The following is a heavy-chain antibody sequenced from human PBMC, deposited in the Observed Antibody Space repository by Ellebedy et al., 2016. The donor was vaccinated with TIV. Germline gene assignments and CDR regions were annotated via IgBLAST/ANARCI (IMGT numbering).Heavy chain of an antibody. CDR1: GITFSSYW. D-gene: IGHD3-3*02. CDR2: VNQDGSGK. J-gene: IGHJ4*02. V-gene: IGHV3-7*04. CDR3: AKDAFSRGDY. Sequence: GESLKISYAASGITFSSYWMSWVRQAPGKGLEWVANVNQDGSGKNYANSVKGRFTISRDNAKNSLYLQMNSLRVEDTAVYYCAKDAFSRGDYWGQGTLVTVSS.